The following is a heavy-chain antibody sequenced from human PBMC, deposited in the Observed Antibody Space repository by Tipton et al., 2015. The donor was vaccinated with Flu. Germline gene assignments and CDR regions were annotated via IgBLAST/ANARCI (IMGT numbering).Heavy chain of an antibody. D-gene: IGHD3-10*01. J-gene: IGHJ4*02. CDR1: GGSFSGYY. CDR3: ARGLYGSVNYQSHYFDS. CDR2: INHSGST. Sequence: TLSLTCAVYGGSFSGYYWSWIRQPPGKGLEWIGEINHSGSTNYSPSLKSRVAISVDTSKNQFSLRLTSVTAADTAVYFCARGLYGSVNYQSHYFDSWGQGTLVAVSS. V-gene: IGHV4-34*01.